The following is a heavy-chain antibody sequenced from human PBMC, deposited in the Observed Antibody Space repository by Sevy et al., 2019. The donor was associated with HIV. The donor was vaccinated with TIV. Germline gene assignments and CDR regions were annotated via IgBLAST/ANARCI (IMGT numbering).Heavy chain of an antibody. V-gene: IGHV3-23*01. CDR3: AKGPGDVDGLLFDY. CDR2: VSGSGDTT. D-gene: IGHD3-9*01. CDR1: GFSFSGYA. Sequence: GGSLRLSCATSGFSFSGYAMSWVRQAPGKGLEWVSSVSGSGDTTKYADSVKGRFTLSRENSKNTLYLQMNSLRSEDTALYYCAKGPGDVDGLLFDYWGRGTLVTVSS. J-gene: IGHJ4*02.